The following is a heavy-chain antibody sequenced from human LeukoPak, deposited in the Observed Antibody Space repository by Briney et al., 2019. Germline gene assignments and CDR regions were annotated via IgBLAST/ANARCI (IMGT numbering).Heavy chain of an antibody. CDR3: ATVGGTYNYYIDV. CDR1: GNTFTGYY. Sequence: GASVKVSCKASGNTFTGYYMHWVRQAPGQGLEWMGWINPNSGGTKYSQKFQGRVTMTRDTSISTAYMELSRLRSDDTAVYYCATVGGTYNYYIDVWGKGTTVTVSS. CDR2: INPNSGGT. V-gene: IGHV1-2*02. J-gene: IGHJ6*03. D-gene: IGHD6-19*01.